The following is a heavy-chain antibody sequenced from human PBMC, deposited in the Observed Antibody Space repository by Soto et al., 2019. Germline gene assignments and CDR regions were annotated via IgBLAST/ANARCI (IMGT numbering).Heavy chain of an antibody. CDR3: ARRYGYSFDY. CDR2: IYYSGST. J-gene: IGHJ4*02. CDR1: GGSISSYY. Sequence: QVQLQESGPGLVKPSETLSLTCTVSGGSISSYYWSWIRQPPGKGLEWIGYIYYSGSTNYNPSPKSRATISVDTSKTQFSLKLSSVTAADTAVYYCARRYGYSFDYWGQGTLVTVSS. D-gene: IGHD1-1*01. V-gene: IGHV4-59*08.